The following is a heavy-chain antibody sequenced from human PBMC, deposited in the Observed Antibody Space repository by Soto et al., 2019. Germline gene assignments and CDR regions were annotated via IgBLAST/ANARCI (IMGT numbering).Heavy chain of an antibody. V-gene: IGHV4-4*02. CDR3: PRVPTPDGIVVLAAAIHCYGMDV. D-gene: IGHD2-2*01. J-gene: IGHJ6*02. CDR2: MHHSGSA. CDR1: GGSISSNNW. Sequence: QVQLQESGPGMVKPSGTLSLTCAISGGSISSNNWWSWVRQPPGKGLEWIGEMHHSGSANYSPSLKRRVTISVDKSNNQFSLNLRSVTAADTATYYCPRVPTPDGIVVLAAAIHCYGMDVWGQGTKVTVSS.